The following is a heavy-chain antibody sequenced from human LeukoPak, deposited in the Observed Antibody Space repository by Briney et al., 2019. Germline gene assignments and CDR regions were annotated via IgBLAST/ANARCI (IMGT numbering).Heavy chain of an antibody. J-gene: IGHJ4*02. Sequence: ASVKVSCKVSGYTLTELSMHWVRQAPGKGLEWMGGFDPEDGETIYAQKFQGRVTMTEDTSTDTAYMELSSLRSEDTAVYYCARTPIDAAAGISRIIPSYYFDYWGQGTLVTVSS. D-gene: IGHD6-13*01. CDR1: GYTLTELS. V-gene: IGHV1-24*01. CDR2: FDPEDGET. CDR3: ARTPIDAAAGISRIIPSYYFDY.